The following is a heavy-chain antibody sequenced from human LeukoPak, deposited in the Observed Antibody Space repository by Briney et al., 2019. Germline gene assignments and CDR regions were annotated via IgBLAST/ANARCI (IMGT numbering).Heavy chain of an antibody. V-gene: IGHV3-23*01. CDR1: GFTFSTYA. Sequence: PGGSLRLSCAASGFTFSTYAMSWVRQAPGKGLDWVSTISTSGRSTYYADSVKGRFTISRDNSKNTMYLQMNSLRAEDTAVYYCARDRGIAAVGGRGMDVWGQGTTVTVSS. CDR2: ISTSGRST. CDR3: ARDRGIAAVGGRGMDV. J-gene: IGHJ6*02. D-gene: IGHD6-13*01.